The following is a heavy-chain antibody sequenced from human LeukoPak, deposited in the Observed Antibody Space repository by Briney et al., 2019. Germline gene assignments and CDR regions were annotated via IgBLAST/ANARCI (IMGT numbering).Heavy chain of an antibody. CDR3: AKDHRRISGWLYHYYYMDV. Sequence: GGSLRLSCAASGFTFDRFTIHWVRQTPGKGLEWVSLISWDGGSTYYADSVKGRFTISRDNSKNSLYLQMNSLRAEDTAVYYCAKDHRRISGWLYHYYYMDVWGKGTTVTISS. D-gene: IGHD6-19*01. CDR1: GFTFDRFT. CDR2: ISWDGGST. J-gene: IGHJ6*03. V-gene: IGHV3-43D*03.